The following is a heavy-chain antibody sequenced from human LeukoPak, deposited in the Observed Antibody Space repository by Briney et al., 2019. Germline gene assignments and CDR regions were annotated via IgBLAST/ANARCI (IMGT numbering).Heavy chain of an antibody. CDR1: GFTFSSYV. D-gene: IGHD3-9*01. CDR2: IKQDGSEK. CDR3: ARRPQTSLRYFDWALDY. Sequence: PGRSLRLSCATSGFTFSSYVTHWVREASGKELEWVANIKQDGSEKYYVDSVKGRFTISRDNAKNSLYLQMNSLRAEDTAVYYCARRPQTSLRYFDWALDYWGQGTLVTVSS. V-gene: IGHV3-7*01. J-gene: IGHJ4*02.